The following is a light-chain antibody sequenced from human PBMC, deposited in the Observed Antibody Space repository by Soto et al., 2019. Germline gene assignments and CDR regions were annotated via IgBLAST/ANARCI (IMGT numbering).Light chain of an antibody. Sequence: QSVLTQPPSASGTPGQRVTISCSGSSSNIGSTTVNWYQQLPGTAPQVLIFSTEQRPSGVPDRFSGSKSGTSASLAISGLQSEDEADYYCATWDDRLNGVVLGGGTTLTVL. CDR2: STE. J-gene: IGLJ2*01. V-gene: IGLV1-44*01. CDR1: SSNIGSTT. CDR3: ATWDDRLNGVV.